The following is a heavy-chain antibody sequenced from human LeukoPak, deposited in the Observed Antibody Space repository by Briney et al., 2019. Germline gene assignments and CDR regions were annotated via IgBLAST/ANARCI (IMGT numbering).Heavy chain of an antibody. CDR3: AKDPGFD. CDR2: ISYDGSNK. J-gene: IGHJ3*01. CDR1: GVTFSSYA. V-gene: IGHV3-30*04. Sequence: GGSLRLSCAASGVTFSSYAMHWVRQAPGKGLEWVAVISYDGSNKYYADSVKGRFTISRDNSKNTLYLQMNSLRAEDTAVYYCAKDPGFDWGQGTMVTVSS. D-gene: IGHD3-10*01.